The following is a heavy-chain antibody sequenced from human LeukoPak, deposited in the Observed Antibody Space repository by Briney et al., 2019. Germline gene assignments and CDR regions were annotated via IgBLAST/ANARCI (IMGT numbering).Heavy chain of an antibody. V-gene: IGHV4-59*12. CDR2: IYYSGST. CDR3: ARGWAYGHTRLDY. Sequence: SETLSLTCTVSGGSISSYYWSWIRQPPGKGLEWIGYIYYSGSTNYNPSLKSRVTISVDTSKNQFSLKLSSVTAADTAVYYCARGWAYGHTRLDYWGQGTLVTVSS. CDR1: GGSISSYY. D-gene: IGHD3-10*01. J-gene: IGHJ4*02.